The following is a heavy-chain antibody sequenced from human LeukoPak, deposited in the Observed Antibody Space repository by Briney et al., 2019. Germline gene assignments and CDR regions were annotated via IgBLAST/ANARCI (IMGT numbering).Heavy chain of an antibody. D-gene: IGHD3-22*01. CDR1: GYSFTNYW. Sequence: GESLKISCKGSGYSFTNYWIGWVRQMPGKGLEWMGIIYPGDSETRYSPSFQGQVTISADKSITTAYLQWSSLKASDTAMYYCARQDYYDSSGYQRLFGYWGQGTLVTVSS. CDR2: IYPGDSET. J-gene: IGHJ4*02. CDR3: ARQDYYDSSGYQRLFGY. V-gene: IGHV5-51*01.